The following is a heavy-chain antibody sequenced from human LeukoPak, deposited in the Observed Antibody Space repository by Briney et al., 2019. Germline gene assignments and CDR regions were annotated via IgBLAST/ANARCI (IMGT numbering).Heavy chain of an antibody. CDR3: TGGVLDY. V-gene: IGHV3-7*04. Sequence: QTGGSLRLSCAASGFTFRDYWMSWVRQAPGQGLEWVAKINQDGREQHFVDSVKGRFTISRDNAKNSLFLQMDSLRAEDTAVYYCTGGVLDYWGQGALVTVSS. CDR2: INQDGREQ. J-gene: IGHJ4*02. CDR1: GFTFRDYW. D-gene: IGHD4/OR15-4a*01.